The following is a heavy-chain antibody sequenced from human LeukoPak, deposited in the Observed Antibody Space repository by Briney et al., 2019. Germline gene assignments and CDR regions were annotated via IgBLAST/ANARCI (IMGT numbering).Heavy chain of an antibody. J-gene: IGHJ5*02. CDR2: IQYDERNK. Sequence: PGRSLRLSCAASGFTLSNYGMHWVRQAPGKGLEWMTFIQYDERNKKYADSVKGRFTISRDNSKNTLYLQMNSLRTEDTAIYYCVKDYGTRGTGGAYLDAWGQGTLVTVSS. D-gene: IGHD1-1*01. V-gene: IGHV3-30*02. CDR3: VKDYGTRGTGGAYLDA. CDR1: GFTLSNYG.